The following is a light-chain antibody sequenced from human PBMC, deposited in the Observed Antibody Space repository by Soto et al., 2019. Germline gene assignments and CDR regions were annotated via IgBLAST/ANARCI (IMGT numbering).Light chain of an antibody. CDR1: STNIGAGYD. CDR2: GNT. V-gene: IGLV1-40*01. J-gene: IGLJ3*02. Sequence: SVLTQPPSVSGARGQRVTISCTGSSTNIGAGYDVHWYQQLPGTAPKVLIYGNTNRPSGVPDRLSGSRSGTSASLAITGLQPEDEADYYCQSYDNSLVTWVFGGGTKVTVL. CDR3: QSYDNSLVTWV.